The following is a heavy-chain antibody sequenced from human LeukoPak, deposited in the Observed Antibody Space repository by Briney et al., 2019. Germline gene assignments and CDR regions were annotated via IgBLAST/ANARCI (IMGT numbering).Heavy chain of an antibody. CDR3: ARHDGLRYFDWLLYPSPEYYYYYMDV. J-gene: IGHJ6*03. CDR1: GGSISSSSYY. V-gene: IGHV4-39*01. CDR2: IYYSGST. Sequence: SETLSLTCTVSGGSISSSSYYWGWIRHPPGKGLEWMGSIYYSGSTYHNPSLKSRVTISVDTSTNQFSLKLSSVPAADTAVYYFARHDGLRYFDWLLYPSPEYYYYYMDVWGKGTTVTVSS. D-gene: IGHD3-9*01.